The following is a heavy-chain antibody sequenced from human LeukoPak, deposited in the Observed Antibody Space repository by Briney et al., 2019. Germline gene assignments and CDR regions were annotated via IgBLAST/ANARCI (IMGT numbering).Heavy chain of an antibody. V-gene: IGHV1-2*02. CDR2: INPNSGGT. Sequence: ASVKVSCKASGYTFTGYYMHWVRQAPGQGLEWVGWINPNSGGTNYAQRFQGRATMTRDTSISTAYMELSRLRSDDTAVYYCAREREYQLLNYYYYYMDVWGKGATVTVSS. D-gene: IGHD2-2*01. J-gene: IGHJ6*03. CDR3: AREREYQLLNYYYYYMDV. CDR1: GYTFTGYY.